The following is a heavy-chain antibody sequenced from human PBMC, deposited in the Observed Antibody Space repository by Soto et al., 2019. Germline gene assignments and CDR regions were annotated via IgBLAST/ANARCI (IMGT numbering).Heavy chain of an antibody. Sequence: LSLSCAASGFTFSNAWMSWVRQAPGKGLEWVGRIKSKTDGGTTDYAAPVKGRFTISRDDSKNTLYLQMNSLKTEDTAVYYCTTGSMTIPKNDYWGQGXLVTVSS. CDR3: TTGSMTIPKNDY. V-gene: IGHV3-15*01. J-gene: IGHJ4*02. D-gene: IGHD4-17*01. CDR1: GFTFSNAW. CDR2: IKSKTDGGTT.